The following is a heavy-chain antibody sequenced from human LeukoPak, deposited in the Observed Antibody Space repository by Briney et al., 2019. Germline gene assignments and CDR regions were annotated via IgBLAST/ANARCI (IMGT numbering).Heavy chain of an antibody. D-gene: IGHD2-2*01. Sequence: PSQTLSLTCTVSGGSFSSGGYYWSWIRQPPGKGLEWIGYIYHSGSTYYNPSLKSRVTISVDRSKNQFSLKLSSVTAADTAVYYCARGVVVVPAANTTFDYWGQGTLVTVSS. V-gene: IGHV4-30-2*01. CDR3: ARGVVVVPAANTTFDY. CDR1: GGSFSSGGYY. CDR2: IYHSGST. J-gene: IGHJ4*02.